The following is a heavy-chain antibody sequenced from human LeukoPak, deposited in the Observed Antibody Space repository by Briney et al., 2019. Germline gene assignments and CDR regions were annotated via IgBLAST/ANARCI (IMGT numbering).Heavy chain of an antibody. Sequence: GASVKDSCKASRYTFTRSGISSVRQAPGKGLEWMGRTSPYNGNTNYAQKLQGRVTMTTDTSTSTAYMELRSLRSDDTAVYYCARDQEIAADYYYYYYYMDVWGKGTTVTVSS. CDR1: RYTFTRSG. D-gene: IGHD6-13*01. J-gene: IGHJ6*03. V-gene: IGHV1-18*01. CDR3: ARDQEIAADYYYYYYYMDV. CDR2: TSPYNGNT.